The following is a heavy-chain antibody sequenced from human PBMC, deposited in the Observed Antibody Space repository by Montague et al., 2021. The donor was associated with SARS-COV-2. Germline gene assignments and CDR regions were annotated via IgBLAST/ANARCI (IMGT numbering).Heavy chain of an antibody. CDR1: SGSLSGYY. CDR3: ARLESSWWFFDY. V-gene: IGHV4-34*01. D-gene: IGHD2-8*02. J-gene: IGHJ4*02. CDR2: INYSGNT. Sequence: SETLSLTCAVYSGSLSGYYWSWIRQAPGAGLGWIGEINYSGNTYYNPSSTSRVTISMATSESQFSLKMTPVTAAAAAVYYCARLESSWWFFDYWGQGTLVTVSS.